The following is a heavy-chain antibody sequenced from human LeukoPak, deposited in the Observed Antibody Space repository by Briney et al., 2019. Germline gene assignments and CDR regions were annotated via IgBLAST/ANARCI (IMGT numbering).Heavy chain of an antibody. CDR3: SRYTSSWCLDH. CDR1: GDSVSSNSAA. V-gene: IGHV6-1*01. D-gene: IGHD6-13*01. CDR2: TYYGSKRYS. Sequence: SATLSLTCVISGDSVSSNSAAWNWIRQSPWRGLEWLARTYYGSKRYSEYAVSVRSRITNNTDTTTNKFHMNLNSVNPEDTHLYYCSRYTSSWCLDHWGQGTLVIVSS. J-gene: IGHJ4*02.